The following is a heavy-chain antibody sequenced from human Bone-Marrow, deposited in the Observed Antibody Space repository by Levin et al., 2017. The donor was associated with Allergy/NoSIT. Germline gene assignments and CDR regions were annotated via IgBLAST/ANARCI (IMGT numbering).Heavy chain of an antibody. Sequence: GGSLRLSCAASGFSFSHYSMNWVRQAPGRGLEWVSSINSRSTYIYYADSVKGRFTISRDNAKNSLFLQVSSLRAEDTAVYYCARTEGFGELAPRLYNYYGMDVWGQGTTVTVSS. CDR3: ARTEGFGELAPRLYNYYGMDV. V-gene: IGHV3-21*01. J-gene: IGHJ6*02. D-gene: IGHD3-10*01. CDR1: GFSFSHYS. CDR2: INSRSTYI.